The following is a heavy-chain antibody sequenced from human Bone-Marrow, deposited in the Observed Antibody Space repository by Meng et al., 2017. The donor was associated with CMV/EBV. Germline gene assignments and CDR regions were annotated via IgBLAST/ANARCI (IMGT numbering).Heavy chain of an antibody. J-gene: IGHJ6*02. Sequence: ASVKVSCKASGGTFSSYAISWVRQAPGQGLEWMGWINPNSGGTNYAQKFQGRVTMTRDTSISTAYMELSRLRSDDTAVYYCARDQLGYCSSTSCYLGDYYYGMDVWGQGTTVTVSS. V-gene: IGHV1-2*02. CDR3: ARDQLGYCSSTSCYLGDYYYGMDV. CDR1: GGTFSSYA. D-gene: IGHD2-2*01. CDR2: INPNSGGT.